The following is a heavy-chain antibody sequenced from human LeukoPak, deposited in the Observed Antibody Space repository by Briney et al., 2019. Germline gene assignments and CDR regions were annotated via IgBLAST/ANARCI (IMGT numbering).Heavy chain of an antibody. D-gene: IGHD4-23*01. V-gene: IGHV1-18*01. Sequence: ASVTVSCKASGYTFTSYGISWVRQPPGQGLEWMGWISAYNGNTNYAQKLQGRVTMTTDTSTSTAYMELRSLRSDDTAVYYCAREGTVVTPSDYWGQGTLVTVSS. CDR2: ISAYNGNT. CDR1: GYTFTSYG. J-gene: IGHJ4*02. CDR3: AREGTVVTPSDY.